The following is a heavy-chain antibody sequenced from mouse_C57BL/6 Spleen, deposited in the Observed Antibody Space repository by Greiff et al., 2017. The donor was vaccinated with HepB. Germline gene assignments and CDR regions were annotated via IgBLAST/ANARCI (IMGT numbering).Heavy chain of an antibody. J-gene: IGHJ4*01. CDR1: GFTFSSYA. Sequence: EVQVVESGGGLVKPGGSLKLSCAASGFTFSSYAMSWVRQTPEKRLEWVATISDGGSYTYYPDNVKGRFTISRDNAKNNLYLQMSHLKSEDTAMYYCARENYYDLYYYAMDYWGQGTSVTVSS. CDR3: ARENYYDLYYYAMDY. D-gene: IGHD2-4*01. V-gene: IGHV5-4*01. CDR2: ISDGGSYT.